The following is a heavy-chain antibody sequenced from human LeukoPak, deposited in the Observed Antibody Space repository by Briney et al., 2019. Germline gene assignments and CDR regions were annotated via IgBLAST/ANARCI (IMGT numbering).Heavy chain of an antibody. J-gene: IGHJ1*01. CDR3: AIITQYSVTYTEYFQH. Sequence: GGSLRLSCAASDFTVSSNYMSWVRQAPGKGLEWVSVIYSGGSTYYADSVKGRFTISRDNSKNTLYLQMNSLRAEDTAVYYCAIITQYSVTYTEYFQHWGQGTLVTVSS. D-gene: IGHD1-26*01. CDR1: DFTVSSNY. CDR2: IYSGGST. V-gene: IGHV3-53*01.